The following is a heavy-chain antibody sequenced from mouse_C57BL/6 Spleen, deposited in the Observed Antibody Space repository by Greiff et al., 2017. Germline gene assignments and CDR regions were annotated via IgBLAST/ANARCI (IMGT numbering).Heavy chain of an antibody. V-gene: IGHV1-80*01. J-gene: IGHJ3*01. CDR3: ARSGTGSGFAY. Sequence: VMLVESGAELVKPGASVKISCKASGYAFSSYWMNWVKQRPGKGLEWIGQIYPGDGDTNYNGKFKGKATLTADKSSSTAYMQLSSLTSEDSAVYFCARSGTGSGFAYWGQGTLVTVSA. CDR2: IYPGDGDT. CDR1: GYAFSSYW. D-gene: IGHD4-1*01.